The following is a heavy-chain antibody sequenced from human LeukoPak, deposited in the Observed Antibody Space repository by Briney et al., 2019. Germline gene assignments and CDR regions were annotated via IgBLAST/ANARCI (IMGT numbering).Heavy chain of an antibody. J-gene: IGHJ4*02. Sequence: GGSLRLSCAASGFTFSNYWMHWVRQAPGKGLVWVSRISSDGSSTSYADSVKGRFSISRDNSKNTLYLQMSSLRPEDTAVYYCVEPGLTGSFDYWGQGTLVTVSS. CDR1: GFTFSNYW. CDR2: ISSDGSST. V-gene: IGHV3-74*01. CDR3: VEPGLTGSFDY. D-gene: IGHD1-20*01.